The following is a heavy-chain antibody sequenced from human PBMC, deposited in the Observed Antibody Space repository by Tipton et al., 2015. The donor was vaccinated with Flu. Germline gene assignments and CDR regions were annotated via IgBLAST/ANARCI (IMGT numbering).Heavy chain of an antibody. D-gene: IGHD2-15*01. CDR1: GGSLSSYY. CDR2: MYTSGST. Sequence: TLSLTCTVSGGSLSSYYWSWIRQPAGKGLEWIGRMYTSGSTNYNPSLESRVTISVDTSKNQFSLNLSSVTAADTAVYYCARDTFRYCSGASCLSDYYYYGMDVWGQGTTVTVSS. J-gene: IGHJ6*02. CDR3: ARDTFRYCSGASCLSDYYYYGMDV. V-gene: IGHV4-4*07.